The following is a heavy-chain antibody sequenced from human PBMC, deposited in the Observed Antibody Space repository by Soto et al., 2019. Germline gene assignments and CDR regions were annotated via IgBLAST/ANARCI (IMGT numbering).Heavy chain of an antibody. V-gene: IGHV3-30*03. CDR3: ARDVDGVERLGQRSTYFDF. D-gene: IGHD3-16*01. CDR1: GFTFSRYG. CDR2: ISYDGGRE. Sequence: QVQLVASGGGVVQPGRSLRLSCAASGFTFSRYGIHWVRQVPGKGLEWVAAISYDGGREYYADSVMGRCTISRDNSKNTLYLEMSSLTIEDTAVYTCARDVDGVERLGQRSTYFDFWGQGTLLTVSS. J-gene: IGHJ4*02.